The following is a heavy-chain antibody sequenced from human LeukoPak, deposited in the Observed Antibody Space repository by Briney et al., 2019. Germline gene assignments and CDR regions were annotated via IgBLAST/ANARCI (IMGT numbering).Heavy chain of an antibody. CDR1: GGTFSNYA. D-gene: IGHD2-2*02. V-gene: IGHV1-69*13. CDR2: IIPIFGAA. CDR3: ARDRPGRYCSSTRCYTASPFDP. J-gene: IGHJ5*02. Sequence: SVKVSCKASGGTFSNYAISWVRQAPGQGLEWMGGIIPIFGAANYAQTFQGRVTITADESTSTAYMELSSLRSEDTAVYYCARDRPGRYCSSTRCYTASPFDPWGQGTLVTVSS.